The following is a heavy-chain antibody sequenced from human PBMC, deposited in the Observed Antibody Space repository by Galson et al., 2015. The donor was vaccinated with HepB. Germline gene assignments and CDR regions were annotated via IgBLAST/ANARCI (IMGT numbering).Heavy chain of an antibody. Sequence: SATLSLTCAVYGGSFSGYYWSWIRQPPGKGLEWIGEINHSGSTNYNPSLKSRVTISVDTSKNQFSLKLSSVTAADTAVYYCARRELGEQELDYWGQGTLVTVSS. J-gene: IGHJ4*02. CDR3: ARRELGEQELDY. CDR1: GGSFSGYY. CDR2: INHSGST. D-gene: IGHD3-16*01. V-gene: IGHV4-34*01.